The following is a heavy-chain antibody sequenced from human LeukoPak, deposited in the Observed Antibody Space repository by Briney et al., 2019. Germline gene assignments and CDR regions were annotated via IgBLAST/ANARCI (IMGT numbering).Heavy chain of an antibody. CDR1: GGSISSSSYY. Sequence: SETLSLTCTVSGGSISSSSYYWGWIRQPPGKGLEWIGSIYYSGSTYYNPSLKSRVTISVDTSKNQFSLKLSSVTAADTAVYYCARQYGDYDHDAFDIWGQGTMVTVSS. CDR3: ARQYGDYDHDAFDI. CDR2: IYYSGST. J-gene: IGHJ3*02. D-gene: IGHD4-17*01. V-gene: IGHV4-39*01.